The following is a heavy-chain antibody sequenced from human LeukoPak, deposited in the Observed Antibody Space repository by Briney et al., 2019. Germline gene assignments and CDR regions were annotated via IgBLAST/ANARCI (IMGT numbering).Heavy chain of an antibody. D-gene: IGHD3-3*01. J-gene: IGHJ6*03. Sequence: GGSLRLSCAASAFTFNTYAMQWVRQAPGKGLEYVSAISSNGVSTYYAKSVKGRFIISRDNSRNTLYLQMGSLRAEDTAVYYCARGGFWSGYYTNDYYYYYMDVWGKGTTVTVSS. CDR1: AFTFNTYA. V-gene: IGHV3-64*01. CDR2: ISSNGVST. CDR3: ARGGFWSGYYTNDYYYYYMDV.